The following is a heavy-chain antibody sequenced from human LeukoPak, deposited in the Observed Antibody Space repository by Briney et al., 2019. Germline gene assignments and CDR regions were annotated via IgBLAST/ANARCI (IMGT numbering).Heavy chain of an antibody. CDR2: ISTNGGST. Sequence: GGSLRLSCSVSGFTFSNYAMHWVRQAPGKGLEYVSAISTNGGSTYYADSVKGRFTISRDNSKNTLYLQMSSLRAEDTAVYYCVKGYCSGGNCFSRTMYYFDCWGQGTLVTVSS. CDR1: GFTFSNYA. D-gene: IGHD2-15*01. CDR3: VKGYCSGGNCFSRTMYYFDC. J-gene: IGHJ4*02. V-gene: IGHV3-64D*09.